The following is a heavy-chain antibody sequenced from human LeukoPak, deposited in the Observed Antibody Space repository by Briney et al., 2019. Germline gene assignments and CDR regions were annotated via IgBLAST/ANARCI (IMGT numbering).Heavy chain of an antibody. CDR2: IKQDGSEK. D-gene: IGHD5-18*01. CDR1: GFTFSSYW. Sequence: GGSLRLSCVASGFTFSSYWMSWVRQAPGKGLEWVANIKQDGSEKYYVDSVKGRYTISRDNAKNTLYLQMNSLRAEDTAVYYCAKDRGHKTAMVIYYYYYGMDVWGQGTTVTVSS. J-gene: IGHJ6*02. CDR3: AKDRGHKTAMVIYYYYYGMDV. V-gene: IGHV3-7*03.